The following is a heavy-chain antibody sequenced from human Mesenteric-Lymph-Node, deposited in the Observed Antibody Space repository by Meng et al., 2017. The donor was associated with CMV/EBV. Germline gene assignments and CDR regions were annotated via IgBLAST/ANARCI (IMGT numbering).Heavy chain of an antibody. V-gene: IGHV4-38-2*02. CDR3: ARGNWNYGGPFDY. Sequence: SETLSLTCTVSGYSISSGYYWGWIRQPPGKGLEWIGSIYHSGSTYYNPSLKSRVTISVDTSKNHFSLKLNSVTAADTAVYYCARGNWNYGGPFDYWGQGTLVTVSS. J-gene: IGHJ4*02. CDR2: IYHSGST. D-gene: IGHD1-7*01. CDR1: GYSISSGYY.